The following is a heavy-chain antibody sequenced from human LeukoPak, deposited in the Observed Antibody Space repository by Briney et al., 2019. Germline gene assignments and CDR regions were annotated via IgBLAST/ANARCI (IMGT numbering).Heavy chain of an antibody. V-gene: IGHV4-39*07. CDR1: GGSISSSSYY. CDR3: ARRSPDSGPRANWYFDL. Sequence: SETLSLTCTVSGGSISSSSYYWGWIRQPPGKGLEWIGSIYYSGSTYYNPSLKSRVTISVDTSKNQFSLKLNSVTAADTAVYYCARRSPDSGPRANWYFDLWGRGTLVTVSS. D-gene: IGHD1-26*01. CDR2: IYYSGST. J-gene: IGHJ2*01.